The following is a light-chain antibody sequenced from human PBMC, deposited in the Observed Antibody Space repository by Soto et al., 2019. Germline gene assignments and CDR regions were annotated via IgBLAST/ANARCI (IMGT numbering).Light chain of an antibody. CDR3: QQYYSAPWT. CDR1: QSVLYTSNNKNY. J-gene: IGKJ1*01. Sequence: DIVMTQSPDSLPVSLGERATINCKSSQSVLYTSNNKNYLAWFQQKPGQPPRLLIYWASTRGSGVPDRFSGSGSGSDFTLTISSLPAEDVAVYSCQQYYSAPWTFGQGTRVEIK. CDR2: WAS. V-gene: IGKV4-1*01.